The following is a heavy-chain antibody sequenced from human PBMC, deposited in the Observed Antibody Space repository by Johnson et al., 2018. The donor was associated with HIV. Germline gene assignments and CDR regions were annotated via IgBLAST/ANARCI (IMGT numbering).Heavy chain of an antibody. CDR1: GFTVSSNY. CDR3: ARGDDSSAWGAFDI. Sequence: VQLVESGGGLVQPGGSLRLSCAASGFTVSSNYMSWVRQAPGKGLEWVSVLYSGGSTYYADSVKGRFTISRDNSKNTLYLQMNSLRAEDTAVYYCARGDDSSAWGAFDIWGQGTMVTVSS. CDR2: LYSGGST. V-gene: IGHV3-66*01. D-gene: IGHD3-22*01. J-gene: IGHJ3*02.